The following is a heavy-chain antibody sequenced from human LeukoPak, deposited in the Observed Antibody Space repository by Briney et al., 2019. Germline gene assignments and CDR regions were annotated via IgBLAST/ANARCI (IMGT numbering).Heavy chain of an antibody. Sequence: GGSLRLSCAASGFTFSNYWMSWVRQAPGKGLEWVSVIYSGGSTYYADSVKGRFTISRDNSKNTLYLQMNSLRAEDTAVYYCARGHVVVARGPPFDGMDVWGQGTTVTVSS. J-gene: IGHJ6*02. CDR3: ARGHVVVARGPPFDGMDV. V-gene: IGHV3-53*01. CDR2: IYSGGST. D-gene: IGHD2-15*01. CDR1: GFTFSNYW.